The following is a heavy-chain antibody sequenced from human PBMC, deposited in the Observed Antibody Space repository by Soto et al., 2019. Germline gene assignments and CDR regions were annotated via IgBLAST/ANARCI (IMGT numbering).Heavy chain of an antibody. Sequence: ASWQVSCTPSGYTFASYSKHWVRHAPGQRLAWMGWINAGNGNTKYSQKFQGRVTITRDTSASTAYMELSSLRSEDTAVYYCARVARDSYYDFWSGPMWVYFDSWAKGT. J-gene: IGHJ4*02. V-gene: IGHV1-3*01. CDR2: INAGNGNT. CDR1: GYTFASYS. CDR3: ARVARDSYYDFWSGPMWVYFDS. D-gene: IGHD3-3*01.